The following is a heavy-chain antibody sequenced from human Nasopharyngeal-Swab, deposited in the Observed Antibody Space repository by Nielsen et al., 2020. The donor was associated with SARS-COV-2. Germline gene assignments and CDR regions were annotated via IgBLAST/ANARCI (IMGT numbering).Heavy chain of an antibody. CDR1: GFTIGSYY. CDR3: ARPLSRDSTWTTEANWFDP. D-gene: IGHD6-13*01. CDR2: ITGNGDTT. V-gene: IGHV3-23*01. Sequence: GGSLRLSCAASGFTIGSYYMSWLRQAPGKGLEWVSTITGNGDTTYYADSVKGRFTISRDNSENTVYLQMNSLRAEDTALYHCARPLSRDSTWTTEANWFDPWGQGTLVTVSS. J-gene: IGHJ5*02.